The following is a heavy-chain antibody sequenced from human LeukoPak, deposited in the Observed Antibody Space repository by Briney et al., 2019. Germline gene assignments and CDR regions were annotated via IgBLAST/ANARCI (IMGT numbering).Heavy chain of an antibody. V-gene: IGHV3-33*01. CDR2: IWCDGRKR. CDR1: GFTFSSHG. CDR3: ARVRGTAFDI. D-gene: IGHD1-1*01. Sequence: GVSLRLSCAGSGFTFSSHGMPWVRQAPGKGLEWVAIIWCDGRKRYYADSVKGRFTISRDDSKNTVYLQINSLRAKDTAVYYCARVRGTAFDIWGQGTMVTVAS. J-gene: IGHJ3*02.